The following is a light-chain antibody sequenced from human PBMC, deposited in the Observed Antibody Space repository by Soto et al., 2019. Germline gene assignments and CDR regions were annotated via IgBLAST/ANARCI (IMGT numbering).Light chain of an antibody. Sequence: DIPMTQSPSSLSASVGDRVTIACRADQSISSHLNWYQHKPGKAPRLLIYAASNLQSGVPSRFSGSGSGTDFTLTISGLQPEDFATYSCQQTFRGVTFGPGTKVDIK. J-gene: IGKJ3*01. CDR1: QSISSH. CDR2: AAS. V-gene: IGKV1-39*01. CDR3: QQTFRGVT.